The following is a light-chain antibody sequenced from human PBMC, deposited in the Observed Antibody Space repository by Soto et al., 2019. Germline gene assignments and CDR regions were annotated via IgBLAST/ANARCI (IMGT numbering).Light chain of an antibody. J-gene: IGLJ2*01. CDR3: QSYDRGLSGSV. CDR1: SSNIGAGYD. V-gene: IGLV1-40*01. CDR2: ANN. Sequence: QSVLTQPPSVSGAPGQRVTFSCTGSSSNIGAGYDVHWYQQSPGKTPKLLIYANNNRPSGVPDRFSGSKSGTSASLVITGLQADDEADYYCQSYDRGLSGSVFGGGTKVTVL.